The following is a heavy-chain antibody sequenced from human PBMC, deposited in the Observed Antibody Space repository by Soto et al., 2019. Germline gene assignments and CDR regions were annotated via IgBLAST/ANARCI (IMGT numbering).Heavy chain of an antibody. CDR2: IDPSDSQT. J-gene: IGHJ4*02. Sequence: GESLKISCKGSGYSFAGYWITWVRQKPGKGLEWMGRIDPSDSQTYYSPSFRGHVTISVTKSITTVFLQWSSLRASDTAMYYCARQIYDSDTGPNFQYYFDSWGQGTPVTISS. CDR1: GYSFAGYW. CDR3: ARQIYDSDTGPNFQYYFDS. V-gene: IGHV5-10-1*01. D-gene: IGHD3-22*01.